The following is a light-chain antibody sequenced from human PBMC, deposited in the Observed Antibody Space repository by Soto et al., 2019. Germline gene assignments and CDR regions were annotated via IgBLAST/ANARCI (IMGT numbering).Light chain of an antibody. CDR2: AAS. CDR3: QQYNSAWWT. CDR1: QGISNY. V-gene: IGKV1-27*01. J-gene: IGKJ1*01. Sequence: IQMTQSPSSLSASVGDRVTITCRASQGISNYLALYQQKPGKVPKLLIYAASTLQSGGPSRVSGSGSGTDFTLTISSLQHEDVATYYCQQYNSAWWTFGQGTKVEIK.